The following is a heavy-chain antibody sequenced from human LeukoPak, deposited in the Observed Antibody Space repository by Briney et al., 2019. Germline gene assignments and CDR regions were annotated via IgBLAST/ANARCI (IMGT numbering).Heavy chain of an antibody. CDR3: AKAAPEGGRTFDY. CDR1: GFTFSSYG. J-gene: IGHJ4*02. V-gene: IGHV3-30*02. D-gene: IGHD1-26*01. Sequence: GGSLRLSCAASGFTFSSYGMHWVRQALGKGLEWVAFIRYDGSNKYYADSVKGRFTISRDNSKNTLYLQMNSLRAEDTAVYYCAKAAPEGGRTFDYWGQGTLVTVSS. CDR2: IRYDGSNK.